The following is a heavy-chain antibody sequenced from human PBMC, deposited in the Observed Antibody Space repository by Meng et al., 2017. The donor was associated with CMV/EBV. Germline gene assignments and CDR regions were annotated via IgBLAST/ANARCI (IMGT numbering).Heavy chain of an antibody. Sequence: SETLSLTCTVSGGSVSSGSYYWSWIRQPPGKGLEWIGYIYYSGSTNYNPSLKSRVTISVDTSKNQFSLKLSSVTAADTAVYYCASTPQYYSDGSGYLVSGGNWGQGTLVTVSS. CDR2: IYYSGST. J-gene: IGHJ4*02. CDR3: ASTPQYYSDGSGYLVSGGN. V-gene: IGHV4-61*01. CDR1: GGSVSSGSYY. D-gene: IGHD3-22*01.